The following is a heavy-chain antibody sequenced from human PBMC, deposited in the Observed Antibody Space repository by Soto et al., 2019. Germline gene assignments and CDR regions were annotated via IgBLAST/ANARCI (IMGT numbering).Heavy chain of an antibody. CDR1: GGSFSGYS. J-gene: IGHJ6*02. CDR2: INHSGTT. D-gene: IGHD3-3*01. CDR3: ARARFDSWSHIYYGLDV. V-gene: IGHV4-34*01. Sequence: LSLTCAVYGGSFSGYSWTWLRQPPGKGPEWIGEINHSGTTDYNPALKSRVTMSADTSKNQFSLRMTSVTAADTAVYYCARARFDSWSHIYYGLDVWGQGTTVTVSS.